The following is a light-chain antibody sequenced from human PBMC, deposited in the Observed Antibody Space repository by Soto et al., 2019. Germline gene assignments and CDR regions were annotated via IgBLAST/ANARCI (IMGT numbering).Light chain of an antibody. CDR3: MQGTHWPIT. J-gene: IGKJ5*01. CDR1: DSFVHSDGIAY. Sequence: DAVMTQSPLSLPVTLGQPASISCRSNDSFVHSDGIAYFSWFQQRPGRSPRRLIYKVSNRDSGVPARFSGSGSGTDFALKISRVEAEDVGVYDGMQGTHWPITFGQGTRLEI. CDR2: KVS. V-gene: IGKV2-30*02.